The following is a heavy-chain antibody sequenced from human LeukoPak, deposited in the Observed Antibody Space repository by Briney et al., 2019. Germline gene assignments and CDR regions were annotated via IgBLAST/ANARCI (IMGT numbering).Heavy chain of an antibody. D-gene: IGHD4-23*01. CDR3: ARGDYGGLDY. V-gene: IGHV3-66*01. CDR2: VYSGGST. CDR1: GFTVSSNY. Sequence: PGGPLRLSCAASGFTVSSNYMTWVRQAPGKGLEWVSVVYSGGSTYYADSVKGRFTISRDNSKNTLYLQTNSLRAEDTAVYYCARGDYGGLDYWGQGTLVTVSS. J-gene: IGHJ4*02.